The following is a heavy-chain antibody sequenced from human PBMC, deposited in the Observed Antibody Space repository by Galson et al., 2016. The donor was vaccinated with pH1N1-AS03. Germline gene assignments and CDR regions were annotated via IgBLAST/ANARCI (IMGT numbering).Heavy chain of an antibody. CDR2: ISNSGGTT. V-gene: IGHV3-23*01. J-gene: IGHJ4*02. CDR3: AKASAAAGTRTFDY. Sequence: SLRLSCAASGFTFSSYAMNWVRQAPGKGLEWVSAISNSGGTTYYADSGKGRFTISRDNSKNTLYLQMNSLRAEDTAVYYCAKASAAAGTRTFDYWGQGTLVTVSS. CDR1: GFTFSSYA. D-gene: IGHD6-13*01.